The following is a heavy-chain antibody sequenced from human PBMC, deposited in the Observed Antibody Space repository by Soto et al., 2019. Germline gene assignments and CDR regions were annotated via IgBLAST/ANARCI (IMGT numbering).Heavy chain of an antibody. Sequence: QGQLVQSGPEVKKPGASVKVSCKTSGYTFSRYGISWVRQAPGQGLEWMGWISGYNGDTNYAQKVQGRVTMTIDTSTYTAYMELRSLTSDDTAIYYCAKNGQPPYYYYGMDVWCQGTTGTGSS. D-gene: IGHD2-8*01. J-gene: IGHJ6*02. CDR1: GYTFSRYG. CDR3: AKNGQPPYYYYGMDV. CDR2: ISGYNGDT. V-gene: IGHV1-18*01.